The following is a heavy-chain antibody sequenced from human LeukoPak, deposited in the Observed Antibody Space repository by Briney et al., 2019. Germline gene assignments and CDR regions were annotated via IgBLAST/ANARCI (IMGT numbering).Heavy chain of an antibody. Sequence: ASVKVSFKASGYTFTSYDFNLVRQATAQGLELMGVINPNSGNTGFAQKFQGRVTMTRNTSITTAYMEMSSLRSEDTAVYYCARAGIAVAGNYSYYGMDVWGQGTTVTVSS. V-gene: IGHV1-8*01. CDR1: GYTFTSYD. CDR2: INPNSGNT. CDR3: ARAGIAVAGNYSYYGMDV. J-gene: IGHJ6*02. D-gene: IGHD6-19*01.